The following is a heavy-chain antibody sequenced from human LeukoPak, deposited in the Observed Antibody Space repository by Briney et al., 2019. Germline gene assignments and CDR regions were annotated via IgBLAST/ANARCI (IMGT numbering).Heavy chain of an antibody. J-gene: IGHJ4*02. CDR2: IYTSGST. D-gene: IGHD5-18*01. Sequence: SETLSLTCTVSGGYISNYYWSWIRQPAGKGLEWIGRIYTSGSTNYNPSLKSRVTMSVDTSKNQFSLKLSSVTAADTAVYYCARRAPASYGLGYYFDYWGQGALVTVSS. V-gene: IGHV4-4*07. CDR1: GGYISNYY. CDR3: ARRAPASYGLGYYFDY.